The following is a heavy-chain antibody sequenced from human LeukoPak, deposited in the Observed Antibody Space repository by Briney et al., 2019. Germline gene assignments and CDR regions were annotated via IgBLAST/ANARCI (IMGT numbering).Heavy chain of an antibody. Sequence: ASVKVSCKASGYTFTSNYMHWVRQAPGQGLEWMGRINSSGGSTSYAQKFQGRVTMTRDTSTSTVYLEVSSLRSEDTAVYYCARSPFGGYSYGPLNYWGQGTLVTVPS. CDR3: ARSPFGGYSYGPLNY. V-gene: IGHV1-46*01. J-gene: IGHJ4*02. CDR2: INSSGGST. D-gene: IGHD5-18*01. CDR1: GYTFTSNY.